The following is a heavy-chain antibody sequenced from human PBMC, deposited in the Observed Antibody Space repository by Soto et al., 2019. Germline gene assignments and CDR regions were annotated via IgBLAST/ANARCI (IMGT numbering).Heavy chain of an antibody. CDR1: GHTFTNYA. CDR2: INAGSGNT. CDR3: ARRIIVETFVDAAFDI. Sequence: QVQLVQSGAEVKKPGASVKVSCKASGHTFTNYAIHWVRKAPGQGLEWMGWINAGSGNTKYSQKFQGRVTITRDTSASTAFMEVSSLRSEDTAVYYCARRIIVETFVDAAFDIWGQGTMVTVSS. V-gene: IGHV1-3*01. D-gene: IGHD2-2*01. J-gene: IGHJ3*02.